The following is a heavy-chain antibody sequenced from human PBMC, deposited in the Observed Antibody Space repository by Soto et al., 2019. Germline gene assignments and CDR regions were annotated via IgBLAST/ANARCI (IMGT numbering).Heavy chain of an antibody. CDR1: GFTLSTYA. V-gene: IGHV3-23*01. D-gene: IGHD7-27*01. Sequence: GGSLRLSCAASGFTLSTYAMGWVRQAPGKGLEWVSDISGSGTRTYYGDSVKGRFTITRENSKNMLYLQMNNLGAEDTAVYYCVKDTIDSWGFARTSYDYWGQGILVTVSS. CDR3: VKDTIDSWGFARTSYDY. CDR2: ISGSGTRT. J-gene: IGHJ4*02.